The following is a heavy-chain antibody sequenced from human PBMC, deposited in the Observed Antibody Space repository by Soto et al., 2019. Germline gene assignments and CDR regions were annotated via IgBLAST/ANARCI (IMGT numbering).Heavy chain of an antibody. D-gene: IGHD3-9*01. V-gene: IGHV4-30-4*01. CDR3: AREVVFDYSSDYYYYGMDV. CDR2: IYYSGST. Sequence: QVQLQESGPGLVKPSQTLSLTCTVSGGSISSGDYYWSWIRQPPGKGLEWIGYIYYSGSTYYNPPLKSRVTISVDTSKNQFSLKLSSVTAADTAVYYCAREVVFDYSSDYYYYGMDVWGQGTTVTVSS. CDR1: GGSISSGDYY. J-gene: IGHJ6*02.